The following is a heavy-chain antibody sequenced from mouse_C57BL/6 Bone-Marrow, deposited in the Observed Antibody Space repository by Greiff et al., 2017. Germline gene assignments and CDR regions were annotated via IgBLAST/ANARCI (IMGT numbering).Heavy chain of an antibody. CDR3: ARWGTTVVATRDY. D-gene: IGHD1-1*01. CDR2: INPSNGGT. V-gene: IGHV1-53*01. CDR1: GYTFTSYW. J-gene: IGHJ2*01. Sequence: VQLQQPGTELVKPGASVKLSCKASGYTFTSYWMHWVKQRPGQGLEWIGNINPSNGGTNYNEKFKSKATLTVDKSSSTAYMQLSSLTSEDSAVYYCARWGTTVVATRDYWGQGTTLTVSS.